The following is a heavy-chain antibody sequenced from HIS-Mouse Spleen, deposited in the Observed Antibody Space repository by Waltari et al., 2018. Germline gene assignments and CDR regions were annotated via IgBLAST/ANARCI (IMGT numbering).Heavy chain of an antibody. Sequence: QVQLVQSGAEVKKPGASVKVSCKASGSTFTSYDINGVRQATGQGLEWMGWMNPNSGNTGYAQKFQGRVTMTRNTSISTAYMELSSLRSEDTAVYYCARGRRSSGWYWFDPWGQGTLVTVSS. CDR2: MNPNSGNT. CDR1: GSTFTSYD. J-gene: IGHJ5*02. V-gene: IGHV1-8*01. CDR3: ARGRRSSGWYWFDP. D-gene: IGHD6-19*01.